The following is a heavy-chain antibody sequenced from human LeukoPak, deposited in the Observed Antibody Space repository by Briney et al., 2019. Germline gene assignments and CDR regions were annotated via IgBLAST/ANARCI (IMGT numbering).Heavy chain of an antibody. J-gene: IGHJ3*02. CDR2: IRYDGSNR. D-gene: IGHD1-26*01. V-gene: IGHV3-30*02. CDR1: GFTFSSYG. Sequence: PGGSLRLSCAASGFTFSSYGIHWVRQVPGKGLEWVAFIRYDGSNRYYTDSVKGRFTISRDNPKSTLYLQMNSLRAEDTAVYYCAKDLEYSGNYPDAFDIWGQGTMVTVSS. CDR3: AKDLEYSGNYPDAFDI.